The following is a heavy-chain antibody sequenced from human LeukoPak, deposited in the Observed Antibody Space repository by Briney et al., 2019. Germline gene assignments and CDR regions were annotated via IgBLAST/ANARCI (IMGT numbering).Heavy chain of an antibody. Sequence: PGGSLRLSCAASGFTFSSYSMNWVRQAPGKGLEWVSSISSSSSYIYYADSVKGRFTISRDNAKNSLYLQMNSLRAEDTAVYYCARAKYCSSTSCYVGGLYYWGQGTLVTVSS. CDR1: GFTFSSYS. D-gene: IGHD2-2*01. V-gene: IGHV3-21*01. J-gene: IGHJ4*02. CDR3: ARAKYCSSTSCYVGGLYY. CDR2: ISSSSSYI.